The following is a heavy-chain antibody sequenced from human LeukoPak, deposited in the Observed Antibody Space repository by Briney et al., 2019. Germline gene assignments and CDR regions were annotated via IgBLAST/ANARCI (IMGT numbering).Heavy chain of an antibody. CDR2: MDGGGSAT. V-gene: IGHV3-7*03. Sequence: GGSLRLSCAASGFAFNSYWMSWVRQTPGKGLEWVVTMDGGGSATYYVDSVKGRFTITRDNAKNSLYLQMNSLRAEDTALYYCAKDIIPIGPIVGAISFDYWGQGTLVTVSS. CDR1: GFAFNSYW. CDR3: AKDIIPIGPIVGAISFDY. J-gene: IGHJ4*02. D-gene: IGHD1-26*01.